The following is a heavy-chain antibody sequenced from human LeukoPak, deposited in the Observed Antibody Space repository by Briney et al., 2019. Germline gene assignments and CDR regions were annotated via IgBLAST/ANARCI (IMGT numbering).Heavy chain of an antibody. J-gene: IGHJ5*02. CDR3: ASQFRPMATTSA. Sequence: RPSETLSLTCTVSGGSISSYYWSWIRQPPGKGLEWIGYIYHSGSTYYNPSLKSRVTISVDTSKNQFSLKLSSVTAADTAVYYCASQFRPMATTSAWGQGTLVTVSS. D-gene: IGHD5-24*01. CDR1: GGSISSYY. CDR2: IYHSGST. V-gene: IGHV4-59*12.